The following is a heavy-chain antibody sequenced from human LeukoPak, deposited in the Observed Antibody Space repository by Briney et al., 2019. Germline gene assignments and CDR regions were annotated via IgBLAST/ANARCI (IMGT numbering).Heavy chain of an antibody. J-gene: IGHJ6*02. Sequence: SETLSLTCAVYGGSFSGYYWSWIRQPPGKGLEWIGEINHSGSTNYNPSLKSRVTISVDTSKNQFSLKLSSVTAADTAVYYCARHQLGDYCSSTSCESGMDVWGQGTTVTVSS. V-gene: IGHV4-34*01. CDR1: GGSFSGYY. CDR3: ARHQLGDYCSSTSCESGMDV. D-gene: IGHD2-2*01. CDR2: INHSGST.